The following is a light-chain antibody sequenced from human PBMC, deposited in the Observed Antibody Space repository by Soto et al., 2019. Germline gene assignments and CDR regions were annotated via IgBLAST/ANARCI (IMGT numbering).Light chain of an antibody. Sequence: AIRLTQSPSSLSASVGDRVTITCRPSQGIRSDLGWYQQKPGKAPKLLIYAASNLQSGFPSRFSGSGSGTDFTLTISSLQSEDFATYYCLQDHNYPWTFGQGTKVEIK. CDR2: AAS. CDR1: QGIRSD. CDR3: LQDHNYPWT. V-gene: IGKV1-6*01. J-gene: IGKJ1*01.